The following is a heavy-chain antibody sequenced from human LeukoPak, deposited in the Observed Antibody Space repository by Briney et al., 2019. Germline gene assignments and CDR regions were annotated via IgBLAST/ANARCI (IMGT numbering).Heavy chain of an antibody. CDR3: ARAPDYYGSGSYGYGMDV. J-gene: IGHJ6*02. Sequence: GGSLRLSCAASGFTFSSYSMNWVRQAPGKGLEWLSYISSGSVTIYYADSVKGRFTISRDNAKHSLYLQMNSLRAEDTAIYYCARAPDYYGSGSYGYGMDVWGQGTTVTVSS. D-gene: IGHD3-10*01. V-gene: IGHV3-48*04. CDR2: ISSGSVTI. CDR1: GFTFSSYS.